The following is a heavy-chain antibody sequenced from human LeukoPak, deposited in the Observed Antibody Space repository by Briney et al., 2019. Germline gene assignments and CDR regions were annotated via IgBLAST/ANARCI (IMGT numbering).Heavy chain of an antibody. V-gene: IGHV3-30*02. J-gene: IGHJ6*03. CDR3: AKPGTAYYYYYYMDV. CDR2: IRYDGSNK. CDR1: GFTFSSYG. Sequence: PGRSLRLSCAASGFTFSSYGMHWVRQAPGKGLEWVAFIRYDGSNKYYADSVKGRFTISRDNSKNTLYLQMNSLRAEDTAVYYCAKPGTAYYYYYYMDVWGKGTTVTISS. D-gene: IGHD1-1*01.